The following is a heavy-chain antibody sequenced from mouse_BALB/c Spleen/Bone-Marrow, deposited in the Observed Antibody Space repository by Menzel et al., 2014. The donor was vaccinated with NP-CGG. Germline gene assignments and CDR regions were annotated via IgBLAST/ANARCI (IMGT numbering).Heavy chain of an antibody. CDR2: INPDSSTI. D-gene: IGHD2-14*01. CDR3: ARHYYRYLYFDY. CDR1: GFDFSRYW. J-gene: IGHJ2*01. Sequence: EVKLVESGGGLVQPGGSLKLSCAASGFDFSRYWMNWVRQAPGKGLEWIGEINPDSSTINYTPFLKNKFIISRDSAKNTLYLQMSKVRSEDTALYYCARHYYRYLYFDYWGQGTTLTVSS. V-gene: IGHV4-1*02.